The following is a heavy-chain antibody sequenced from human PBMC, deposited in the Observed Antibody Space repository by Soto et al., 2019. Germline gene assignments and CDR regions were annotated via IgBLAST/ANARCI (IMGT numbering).Heavy chain of an antibody. Sequence: LSLTCTVSSGSISVTNVFWGWVRQPPGKGLEWIGNIDYSGTAYFSPSLATRVTFHVDTSKNQFSLTLYSVTAADTAVYYCARITGRHLDYWGQGILVTVSS. CDR3: ARITGRHLDY. D-gene: IGHD1-20*01. CDR1: SGSISVTNVF. J-gene: IGHJ4*02. V-gene: IGHV4-39*01. CDR2: IDYSGTA.